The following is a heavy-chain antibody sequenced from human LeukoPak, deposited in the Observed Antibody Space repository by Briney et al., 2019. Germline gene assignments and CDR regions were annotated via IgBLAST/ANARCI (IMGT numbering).Heavy chain of an antibody. CDR2: IYHSGST. D-gene: IGHD6-25*01. CDR3: ARDEPYSSGQGY. CDR1: GGSISSGGYY. J-gene: IGHJ4*02. Sequence: SQTLSLTCTVSGGSISSGGYYWSWIRQPPGKGLEWIGYIYHSGSTYYNPSLKSRVTISVDRSKSQFSLKLSSVTAADTAVYYCARDEPYSSGQGYWGQGTLVTVSS. V-gene: IGHV4-30-2*01.